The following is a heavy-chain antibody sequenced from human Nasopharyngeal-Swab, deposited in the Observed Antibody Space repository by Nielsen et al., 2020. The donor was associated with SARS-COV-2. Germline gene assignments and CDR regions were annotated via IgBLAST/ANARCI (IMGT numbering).Heavy chain of an antibody. D-gene: IGHD3-16*01. CDR3: APDPNWGLGY. CDR2: ITVSGDAT. Sequence: GESLKISCAASGFTFNSYGMSWVRQAPGEGLEWVSSITVSGDATNYAESVKGRFTISRDNSKNLLYLQMNSLRVEDTATYYCAPDPNWGLGYWGRGTLVTVSS. CDR1: GFTFNSYG. J-gene: IGHJ4*02. V-gene: IGHV3-23*01.